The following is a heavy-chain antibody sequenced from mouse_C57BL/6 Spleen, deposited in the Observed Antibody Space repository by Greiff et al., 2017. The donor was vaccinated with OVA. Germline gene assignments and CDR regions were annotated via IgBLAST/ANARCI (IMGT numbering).Heavy chain of an antibody. V-gene: IGHV1-64*01. Sequence: VQLQQPGAELVKPGASVKLSCKASGYTFTSYWMHWVKQRPGQGLEWIGMIHPNSGSTNYNEKFKSKATLTVDKSSSTAYMQLSSLTSEDSAVYYCARRYYGSSYLSYWYFDVWGTGTTVTVSS. CDR1: GYTFTSYW. CDR3: ARRYYGSSYLSYWYFDV. J-gene: IGHJ1*03. CDR2: IHPNSGST. D-gene: IGHD1-1*01.